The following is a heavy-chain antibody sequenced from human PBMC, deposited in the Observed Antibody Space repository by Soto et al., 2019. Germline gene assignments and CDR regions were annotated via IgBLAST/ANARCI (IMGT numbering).Heavy chain of an antibody. Sequence: GGSLRLSCAASGFTFSSYAMIWVRQAPGKGLEWVSFISNSGGSTYYADSVKGRFTISRDNSKNTLYLQMNSLRAEDTAVYYCAKSPYSTSWYYFDYWGQGTLVTVSS. CDR1: GFTFSSYA. CDR2: ISNSGGST. D-gene: IGHD6-13*01. J-gene: IGHJ4*02. CDR3: AKSPYSTSWYYFDY. V-gene: IGHV3-23*01.